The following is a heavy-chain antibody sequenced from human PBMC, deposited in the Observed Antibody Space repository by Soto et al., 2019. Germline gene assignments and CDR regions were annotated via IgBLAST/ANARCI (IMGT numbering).Heavy chain of an antibody. CDR1: GGSISSYD. CDR3: ASTRMIVAHFDY. CDR2: IYYSGST. D-gene: IGHD3-22*01. Sequence: SETLSVTCTVSGGSISSYDWSWIRQPPGKGLEWIGYIYYSGSTNYNPSLKSRVTISVDTSKNQFSLKLSSVTAADTAVYYCASTRMIVAHFDYWGQGTLVTVSS. V-gene: IGHV4-59*08. J-gene: IGHJ4*02.